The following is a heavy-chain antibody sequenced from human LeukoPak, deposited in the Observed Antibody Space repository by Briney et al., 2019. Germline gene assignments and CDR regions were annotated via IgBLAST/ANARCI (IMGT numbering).Heavy chain of an antibody. D-gene: IGHD3-3*01. CDR3: ARGGAITIFGVVIRMNYYFDY. CDR1: GFTFSDYY. CDR2: ISSSGSTI. V-gene: IGHV3-11*01. Sequence: GGSLRLSCAASGFTFSDYYMSWIRQAPGKGLEWVSYISSSGSTIYYADSVKGRFTISRDNAKNSLYLQMNSLRAEDTAVYYCARGGAITIFGVVIRMNYYFDYWGQGTLVTVSS. J-gene: IGHJ4*02.